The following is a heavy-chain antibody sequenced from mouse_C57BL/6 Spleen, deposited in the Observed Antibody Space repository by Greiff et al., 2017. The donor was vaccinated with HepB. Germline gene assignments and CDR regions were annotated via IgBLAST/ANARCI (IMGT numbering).Heavy chain of an antibody. V-gene: IGHV1-50*01. CDR2: IDPSDSYT. CDR3: ARFLGRGVDY. Sequence: QVQLQQPGAELVKPGASVKLSCKASGYTFTSYWMQWVKQRPGQGLEWIGEIDPSDSYTNYNQKFKGKATLTVDTSSSTAYMQLSSLTSEDSAVYYCARFLGRGVDYWGQGTTLTVSS. J-gene: IGHJ2*01. CDR1: GYTFTSYW. D-gene: IGHD4-1*01.